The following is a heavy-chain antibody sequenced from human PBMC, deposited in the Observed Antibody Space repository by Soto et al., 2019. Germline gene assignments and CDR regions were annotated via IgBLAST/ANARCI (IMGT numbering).Heavy chain of an antibody. V-gene: IGHV3-23*01. J-gene: IGHJ6*02. D-gene: IGHD3-22*01. Sequence: EVQLLESGGGLVQPGGSLRLSCAASGFTFSNYAMIWVRQAPGKGLEWVSGISSSGANTYYADSVKGRFTISRDNSKNTLHVQMNSLGAEDTAVYYCARQNDRRIYYYYAMDVWGQGTTVTVSS. CDR1: GFTFSNYA. CDR2: ISSSGANT. CDR3: ARQNDRRIYYYYAMDV.